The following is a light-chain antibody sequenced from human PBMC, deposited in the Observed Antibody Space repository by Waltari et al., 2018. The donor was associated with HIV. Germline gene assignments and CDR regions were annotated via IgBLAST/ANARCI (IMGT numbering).Light chain of an antibody. CDR1: AMPNQY. V-gene: IGLV3-25*03. CDR3: QSADSSGAYWV. J-gene: IGLJ3*02. Sequence: SSELTQPPSVSVPPGQTASITCSGDAMPNQYAYCYPQKPGQAPILIIYKDTERPSGIPERFSGSTSGTTVTLTISGGQAEDETDYHCQSADSSGAYWVFGGGTRLTVL. CDR2: KDT.